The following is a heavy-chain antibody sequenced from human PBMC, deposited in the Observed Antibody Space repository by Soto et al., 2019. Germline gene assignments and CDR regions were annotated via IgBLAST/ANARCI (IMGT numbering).Heavy chain of an antibody. CDR2: ISSSSSYI. J-gene: IGHJ4*02. D-gene: IGHD1-20*01. CDR3: APARGITGTPFDY. V-gene: IGHV3-21*01. Sequence: GGSLRLSCAASGFTFSSYSMNWVRQAPGKGLEWVSSISSSSSYIYYADSVKGRFTISRDNAKNSLYLQMNSLRAEDTAVYYCAPARGITGTPFDYWGQGTLVTVSS. CDR1: GFTFSSYS.